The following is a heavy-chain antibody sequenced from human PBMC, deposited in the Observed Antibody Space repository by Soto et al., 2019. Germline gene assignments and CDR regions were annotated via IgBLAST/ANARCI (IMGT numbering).Heavy chain of an antibody. CDR3: ARVRSWGFYYYYGMDV. CDR1: GGSFSGYY. V-gene: IGHV4-34*01. Sequence: QVQLQQWGAGLLKPSETLSLTCAVYGGSFSGYYWSWIRQPPGKGLEWIGEINHSGSTNYNPSLKSRVTISVDTSKNQFSLKLSSVTAADMAVYYCARVRSWGFYYYYGMDVWGQGTTVTVSS. D-gene: IGHD2-15*01. J-gene: IGHJ6*02. CDR2: INHSGST.